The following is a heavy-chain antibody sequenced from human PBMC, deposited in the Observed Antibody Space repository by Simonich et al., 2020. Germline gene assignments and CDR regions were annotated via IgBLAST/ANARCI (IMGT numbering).Heavy chain of an antibody. CDR1: GFTFSSYS. V-gene: IGHV3-21*01. CDR3: ARWIAVAGTGAYGMDV. CDR2: ISSSSSYI. D-gene: IGHD6-19*01. Sequence: EVQLVESGGGLVKPGGSLRLSCAASGFTFSSYSMNWVRQAPGKGLEWVSSISSSSSYIYYADSGKGRFTISRDNAKTSLYLQMNSLRAEDTAVYYCARWIAVAGTGAYGMDVWGQGTTVTVSS. J-gene: IGHJ6*02.